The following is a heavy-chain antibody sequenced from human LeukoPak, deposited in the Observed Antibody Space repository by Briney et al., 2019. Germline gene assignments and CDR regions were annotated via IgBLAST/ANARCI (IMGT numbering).Heavy chain of an antibody. CDR1: GGSISSSSYY. CDR2: IYYSGST. J-gene: IGHJ4*02. CDR3: AREQGGTMVRGVSSFDY. Sequence: PSETLSLTCTVSGGSISSSSYYWGWIRQPPGKGLEWIGSIYYSGSTYYNPSLKSRVTISVDTSKNQFSLKLSSVTAADTAVYYCAREQGGTMVRGVSSFDYWGQGTLVTVPS. D-gene: IGHD3-10*01. V-gene: IGHV4-39*07.